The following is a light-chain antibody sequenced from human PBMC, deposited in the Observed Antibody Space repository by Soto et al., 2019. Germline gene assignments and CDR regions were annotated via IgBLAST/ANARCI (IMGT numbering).Light chain of an antibody. CDR3: QQYYSTPLT. CDR2: WAS. Sequence: DIVMTQSPDSLAVSLGERATINCKSSQSVLYNSNNKNFLAWYQQKPGQPPKLLINWASTRESGVPDRFSGSGSGADFTLTISSLQVEDVAFYCCQQYYSTPLTFGGGTKVEIK. CDR1: QSVLYNSNNKNF. J-gene: IGKJ4*01. V-gene: IGKV4-1*01.